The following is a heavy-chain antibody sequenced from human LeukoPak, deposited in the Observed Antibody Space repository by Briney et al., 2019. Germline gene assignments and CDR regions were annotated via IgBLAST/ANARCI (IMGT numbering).Heavy chain of an antibody. CDR3: ARGESSSSPLYYYYYMDV. V-gene: IGHV4-61*02. Sequence: PSQTLSLTCTVSGGSISSSNYYWSWIRQPPGKGLEWIVRMYTSGTTNYNPSLRSRVTISVDTSKNQFSLKLNSVSAADTAVYYCARGESSSSPLYYYYYMDVWGKGTTVTVSS. CDR2: MYTSGTT. D-gene: IGHD6-6*01. J-gene: IGHJ6*03. CDR1: GGSISSSNYY.